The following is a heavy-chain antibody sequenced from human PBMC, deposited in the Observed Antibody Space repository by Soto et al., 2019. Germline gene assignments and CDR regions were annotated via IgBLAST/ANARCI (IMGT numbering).Heavy chain of an antibody. V-gene: IGHV1-69*01. Sequence: QVQLVQSGAEVKKPGSSVKVSCKASGGTFSSYAISWVRQAPGQGLEWMGGIIPIFGTANYAQKFQGRVTITADESTSTAYMELSSLRSEDTAVYYCARGTNEGIAARPIGYFGYWGQGTLVTVSS. CDR3: ARGTNEGIAARPIGYFGY. J-gene: IGHJ4*02. CDR2: IIPIFGTA. D-gene: IGHD6-6*01. CDR1: GGTFSSYA.